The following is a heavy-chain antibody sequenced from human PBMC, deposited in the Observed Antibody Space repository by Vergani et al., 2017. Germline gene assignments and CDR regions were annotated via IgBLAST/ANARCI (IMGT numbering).Heavy chain of an antibody. CDR2: IWYDGSNK. J-gene: IGHJ6*02. V-gene: IGHV3-33*08. D-gene: IGHD2-21*01. Sequence: QVQLQESGPGLVKPSGTLSLTCAVSGGSISSSNWWSWVRQPPGKGLEWVAVIWYDGSNKYYADSVKGRFTISRDNSKNTLYLQMNSLRAEDTAVYYCARDFNGGDGMDVWGQGTTVTVSS. CDR3: ARDFNGGDGMDV. CDR1: GGSISSSNW.